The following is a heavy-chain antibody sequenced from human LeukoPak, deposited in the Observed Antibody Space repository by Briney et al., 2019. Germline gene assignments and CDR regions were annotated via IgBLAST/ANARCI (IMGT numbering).Heavy chain of an antibody. J-gene: IGHJ6*03. CDR2: TYYSGST. V-gene: IGHV4-59*01. D-gene: IGHD3-3*01. Sequence: SETLSLTCTVSGGSISSYYWSWIRQPPGRGLEWIGYTYYSGSTNYNPSLKSRVTISVDTSKNQFSLKLSSVTAADTAVYYCARGGYDFWSGSAAHYYYMDVWGKGTTVTVSS. CDR1: GGSISSYY. CDR3: ARGGYDFWSGSAAHYYYMDV.